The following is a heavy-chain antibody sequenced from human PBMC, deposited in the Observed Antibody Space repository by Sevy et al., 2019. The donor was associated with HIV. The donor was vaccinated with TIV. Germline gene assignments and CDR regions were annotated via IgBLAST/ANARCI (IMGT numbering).Heavy chain of an antibody. CDR3: ARDRDDGYCTNGVCFNFDN. V-gene: IGHV3-9*01. Sequence: LSLTCAASGFTFDDYAMHWVRQAPGKGLEWVSGISWNSASIDYADSVKGRFTISRDNAKNSLYLQMKSLRAEDTALYYCARDRDDGYCTNGVCFNFDNWGQGTLVTVSS. CDR1: GFTFDDYA. J-gene: IGHJ4*01. CDR2: ISWNSASI. D-gene: IGHD2-8*01.